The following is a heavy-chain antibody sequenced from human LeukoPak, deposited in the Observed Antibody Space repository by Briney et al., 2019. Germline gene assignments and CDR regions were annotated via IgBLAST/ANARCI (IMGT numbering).Heavy chain of an antibody. V-gene: IGHV4-39*01. CDR2: IYYSGST. J-gene: IGHJ4*02. CDR3: ARHVDGRSGYYIGLVDY. CDR1: GGSFSSYY. D-gene: IGHD3-22*01. Sequence: SETLSLTCAVYGGSFSSYYWSWIRQPPGKGLEWIGSIYYSGSTYYNPSLKSRVTISVDTSKNQFSLKLSSVTAADTAVYYCARHVDGRSGYYIGLVDYWGQGALVTVSS.